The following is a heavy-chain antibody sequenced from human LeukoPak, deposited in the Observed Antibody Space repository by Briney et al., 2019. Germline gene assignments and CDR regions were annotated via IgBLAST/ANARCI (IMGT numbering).Heavy chain of an antibody. CDR1: GYSFTSYW. CDR3: ARQDIVVVPADQNAYYYYGMDV. V-gene: IGHV5-51*01. CDR2: IYPGDSDT. Sequence: GASLKISCKGSGYSFTSYWIGWVRQMPGKGLEWMGIIYPGDSDTRYSPSFQGQVTISADKSISTAYLQWSSLKASDTAMYYCARQDIVVVPADQNAYYYYGMDVWGQGTTVTVSS. J-gene: IGHJ6*02. D-gene: IGHD2-2*01.